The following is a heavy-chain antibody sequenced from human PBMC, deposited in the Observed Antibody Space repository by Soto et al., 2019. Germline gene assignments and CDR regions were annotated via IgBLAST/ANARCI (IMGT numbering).Heavy chain of an antibody. CDR2: IWYDGSNK. CDR3: ATSPGIAAALTY. V-gene: IGHV3-33*01. D-gene: IGHD6-13*01. J-gene: IGHJ4*02. Sequence: QVQLVESGGGVVQPGRSLRLSCAASGFTFSSYGMHWVRQAPGKGLEWVAVIWYDGSNKYYADSVKGRFTITRDNSKDRRHMQRSSLGDQATAVYYCATSPGIAAALTYWGQGTLVTVSS. CDR1: GFTFSSYG.